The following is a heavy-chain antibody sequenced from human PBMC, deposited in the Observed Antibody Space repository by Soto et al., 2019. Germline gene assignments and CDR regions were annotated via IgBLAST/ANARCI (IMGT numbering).Heavy chain of an antibody. D-gene: IGHD6-13*01. J-gene: IGHJ4*02. Sequence: SETLSLTCAVYGGSFSGYYWTWIRQPPGKGLEWIGEINQSGFTNYNPSPESRVTMSVDTSKNQFSLRLSSVTAADTAVYYCARFPFDRSSWTNPRYFDYWGQGTLVTVSS. V-gene: IGHV4-34*01. CDR2: INQSGFT. CDR3: ARFPFDRSSWTNPRYFDY. CDR1: GGSFSGYY.